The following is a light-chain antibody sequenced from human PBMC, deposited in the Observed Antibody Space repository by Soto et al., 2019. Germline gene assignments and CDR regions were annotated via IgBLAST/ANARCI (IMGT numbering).Light chain of an antibody. V-gene: IGKV3-11*01. CDR1: QSIRNY. CDR2: DAS. J-gene: IGKJ1*01. Sequence: EVVLTQSPATLSLSPGERATLSCRASQSIRNYLAWYQQKPGQAPRLLIYDASNRATGIPARFSGSGSGTDFILTISSLQPDDFATYYCQQYNSYPWTFGQGTKVDI. CDR3: QQYNSYPWT.